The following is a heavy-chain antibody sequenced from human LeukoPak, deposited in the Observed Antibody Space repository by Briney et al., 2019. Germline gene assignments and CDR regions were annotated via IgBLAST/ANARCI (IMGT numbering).Heavy chain of an antibody. V-gene: IGHV3-21*01. CDR1: GFTFSSYS. J-gene: IGHJ4*02. D-gene: IGHD3-10*01. CDR2: ISSSSSYI. CDR3: ARDGRYYYGSGSSPIDY. Sequence: GGSLRLSCAASGFTFSSYSMDWVRQAPGKGLEWVSSISSSSSYIYYADSVKGRFTISRDNAKNSLYLQMNSLRAEDTAVYYCARDGRYYYGSGSSPIDYWGQGTLVTVSS.